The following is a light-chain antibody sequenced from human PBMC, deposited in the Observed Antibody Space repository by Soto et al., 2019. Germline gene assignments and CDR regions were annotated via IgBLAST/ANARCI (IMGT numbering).Light chain of an antibody. CDR2: GAS. CDR1: QSVSSTY. CDR3: QEYGSSPYT. J-gene: IGKJ2*01. Sequence: EIVLTQSPGTLSLSPGERASLSCRASQSVSSTYLAWYQQKPGQAPRLLISGASSRATGIPDRFSGSGSGTDFTLTISRLEPEDFAVYYCQEYGSSPYTFGQGTKLEIK. V-gene: IGKV3-20*01.